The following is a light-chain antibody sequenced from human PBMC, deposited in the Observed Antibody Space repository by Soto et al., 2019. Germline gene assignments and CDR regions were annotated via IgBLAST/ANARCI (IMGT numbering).Light chain of an antibody. J-gene: IGLJ1*01. CDR2: DVT. CDR1: SSDIGGYNS. CDR3: SSYTSSHTRV. Sequence: QSVLTRPASVSGSPGQSITISCTGTSSDIGGYNSVSWYQQHPGKAPKLMIYDVTNRPSGISNRFSGSKSGNTASLTISGLQAEDEADYYCSSYTSSHTRVFGTGTKLTVL. V-gene: IGLV2-14*01.